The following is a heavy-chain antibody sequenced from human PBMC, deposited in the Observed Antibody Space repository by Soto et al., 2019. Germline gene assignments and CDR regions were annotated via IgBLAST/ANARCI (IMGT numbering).Heavy chain of an antibody. V-gene: IGHV4-39*01. Sequence: PSETLSLTCTVPGGSISSSSYYWGWIRQPPGKGLEWIGSIYYSGSTYYNPSLKSRVTISVDTSKNQFSLKLSSVTAADTAVYYCARHRTSMDVWGQGTSVTVSS. CDR1: GGSISSSSYY. J-gene: IGHJ6*02. CDR2: IYYSGST. CDR3: ARHRTSMDV.